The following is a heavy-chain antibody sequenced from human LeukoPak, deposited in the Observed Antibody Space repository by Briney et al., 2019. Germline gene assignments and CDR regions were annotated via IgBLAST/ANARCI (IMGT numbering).Heavy chain of an antibody. CDR1: GYTFTNYY. D-gene: IGHD3-22*01. Sequence: GASVKVSCKASGYTFTNYYVHWVRQAPGQGLEWMGLINPNGGSTNCAQKFQGRVTMARDTSTSTVYMELRSLRSEDTAVYYCASRTYYYDSSGHSPQHDAFDIWGQGTMVTVSS. J-gene: IGHJ3*02. CDR2: INPNGGST. V-gene: IGHV1-46*01. CDR3: ASRTYYYDSSGHSPQHDAFDI.